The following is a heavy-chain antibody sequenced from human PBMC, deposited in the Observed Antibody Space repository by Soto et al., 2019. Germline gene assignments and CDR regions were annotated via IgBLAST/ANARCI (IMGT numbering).Heavy chain of an antibody. J-gene: IGHJ5*02. CDR2: INHSGST. CDR3: ASAAGTSTWFDP. D-gene: IGHD6-13*01. V-gene: IGHV4-34*01. Sequence: QPPGKGLEWIGEINHSGSTNYNPSLKSRVTISVDTSKNQFSLKLSSVTAADTAVYYCASAAGTSTWFDPWGQGTLVTV.